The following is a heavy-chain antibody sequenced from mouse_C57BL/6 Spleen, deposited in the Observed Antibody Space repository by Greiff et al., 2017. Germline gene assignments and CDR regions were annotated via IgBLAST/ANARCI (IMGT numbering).Heavy chain of an antibody. J-gene: IGHJ3*01. CDR1: GFNIKNTY. V-gene: IGHV14-3*01. CDR2: IDPANGNT. D-gene: IGHD1-1*01. Sequence: EVQGVESVAELVRPGASVKLSCTASGFNIKNTYMHWVKQRPEQGLEWIGRIDPANGNTKYAPKFQGKATITADPSSNTAYLQLSSLTSEDTAIYYCGAGNYYGSSYGFAYWGQGTLVTVSA. CDR3: GAGNYYGSSYGFAY.